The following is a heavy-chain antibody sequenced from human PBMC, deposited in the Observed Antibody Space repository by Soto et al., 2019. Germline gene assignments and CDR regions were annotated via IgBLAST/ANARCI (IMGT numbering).Heavy chain of an antibody. CDR1: GFTFSSYA. Sequence: PGGSLRLSCAASGFTFSSYAMSWVRQAPGKGLEWVSAISGSGGSTYNADSVKGRVTISRDNSKNTLYLQMNSLRAEDTAVYYCAKVIAMVRGFIDYWGQGILVTVSS. CDR2: ISGSGGST. CDR3: AKVIAMVRGFIDY. J-gene: IGHJ4*02. V-gene: IGHV3-23*01. D-gene: IGHD3-10*01.